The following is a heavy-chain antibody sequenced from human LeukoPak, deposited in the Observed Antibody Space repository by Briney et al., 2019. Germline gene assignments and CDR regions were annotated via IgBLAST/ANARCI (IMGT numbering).Heavy chain of an antibody. Sequence: SETLSLTCAVYGGSFSGYYWSWIRQPPGKGLEWIGYIYYSGSTNYNPSLKSRVTISVDTSKNQFSLKLSSVTAADTAVYYCARHIATVTTGGDDAFDIWGQGTMVTVSS. D-gene: IGHD4-17*01. V-gene: IGHV4-59*08. CDR3: ARHIATVTTGGDDAFDI. CDR2: IYYSGST. CDR1: GGSFSGYY. J-gene: IGHJ3*02.